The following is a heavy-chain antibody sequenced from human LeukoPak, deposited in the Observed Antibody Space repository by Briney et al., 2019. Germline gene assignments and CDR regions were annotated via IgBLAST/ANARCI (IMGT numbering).Heavy chain of an antibody. CDR1: GYTFTTYA. D-gene: IGHD6-13*01. CDR3: ARDEGYSSSWYDY. Sequence: ASVKVSCKASGYTFTTYAIHWVRQAPGQRLEWMGWINAGNGNTKYSQKFQGRVTITRDTSASTAYMELSSLRSEDTAVYYCARDEGYSSSWYDYWGQGTLVTVSS. J-gene: IGHJ4*02. CDR2: INAGNGNT. V-gene: IGHV1-3*01.